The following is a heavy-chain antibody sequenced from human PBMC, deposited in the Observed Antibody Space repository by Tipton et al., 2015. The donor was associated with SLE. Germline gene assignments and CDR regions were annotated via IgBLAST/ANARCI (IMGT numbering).Heavy chain of an antibody. V-gene: IGHV4-4*09. CDR3: ARPPGSSWFDAFDI. J-gene: IGHJ3*02. D-gene: IGHD6-13*01. CDR2: IYSSGST. CDR1: GGSISSDY. Sequence: TLSLTCTVSGGSISSDYWSWIRQPPGKGLEWIGYIYSSGSTNYNPSLKSRVTISVDTSQNQFSLKLSSVTAADTAVYYCARPPGSSWFDAFDIWGQGTMVTVSS.